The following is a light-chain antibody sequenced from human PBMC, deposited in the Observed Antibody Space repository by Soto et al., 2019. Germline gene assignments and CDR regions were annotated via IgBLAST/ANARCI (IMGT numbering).Light chain of an antibody. CDR2: GAS. CDR1: QSIGSK. J-gene: IGKJ1*01. CDR3: QQYYNWQPR. Sequence: EILIAQSPGTRSLSAVERVTLSRRASQSIGSKLAWYQQRPGQAPRLLIYGASTRATGIPSRFSGSGSGTEFTLTITSLQSQDNALYYCQQYYNWQPRFGQGTKVDNK. V-gene: IGKV3-15*01.